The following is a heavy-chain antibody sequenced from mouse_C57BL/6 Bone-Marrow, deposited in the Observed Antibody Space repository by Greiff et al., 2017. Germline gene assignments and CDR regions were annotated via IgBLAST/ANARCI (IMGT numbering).Heavy chain of an antibody. J-gene: IGHJ2*01. V-gene: IGHV1-50*01. D-gene: IGHD1-1*01. CDR2: IDPSDSYT. Sequence: QVQLQQPGAELVKPGASVKLSCKASGYTFTSYWMQWVKQRPGPGLEWIGEIDPSDSYTNYNQKFKGKATFTVDTSSSTAYLPLSSLTSEDSAVYYCARRDYGLYFDYWGQGTTLTVSA. CDR3: ARRDYGLYFDY. CDR1: GYTFTSYW.